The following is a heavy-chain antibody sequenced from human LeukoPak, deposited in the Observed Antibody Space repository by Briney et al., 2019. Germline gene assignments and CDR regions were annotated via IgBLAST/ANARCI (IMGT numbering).Heavy chain of an antibody. D-gene: IGHD6-19*01. V-gene: IGHV4-59*01. J-gene: IGHJ4*02. CDR1: GGSLRKYH. Sequence: SGTLSDTRTVSGGSLRKYHWSWIRPPPWKGREWVGHIYHSGSTNYHPSLKSRVIISVDTSQNQFALKLSSVTAADTAVYYCARVESSGSLSGFDYWGGGTLVGVSS. CDR3: ARVESSGSLSGFDY. CDR2: IYHSGST.